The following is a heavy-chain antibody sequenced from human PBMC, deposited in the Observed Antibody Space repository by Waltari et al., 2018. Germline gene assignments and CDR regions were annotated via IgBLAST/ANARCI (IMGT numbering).Heavy chain of an antibody. D-gene: IGHD3-10*01. CDR3: ARDSRVQGVKRSRIYYYGMDV. V-gene: IGHV1-69*05. CDR2: IIPIVGTA. Sequence: QVQLVQSGAEVKKPGSSVKVSCKASGGTFSSYAISWVRQAPGQGLEWMGGIIPIVGTANYAQKFQGRVTITTDESTSTAYMELSSLRSEDTAVYYCARDSRVQGVKRSRIYYYGMDVWGQGTTVTVSS. CDR1: GGTFSSYA. J-gene: IGHJ6*02.